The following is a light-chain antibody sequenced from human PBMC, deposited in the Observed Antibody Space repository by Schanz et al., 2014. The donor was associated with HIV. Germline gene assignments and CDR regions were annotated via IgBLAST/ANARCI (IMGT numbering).Light chain of an antibody. CDR3: QSYDSSLSGYV. J-gene: IGLJ1*01. V-gene: IGLV2-8*01. CDR2: DVS. Sequence: QSALTQPPSASGSPGQSVTISCTGTSSDVGGYNYVSWYQQHPGKAPKLMIYDVSKRPSGVPDRFSGSKSGNTASLTISGLQAEDEADYYCQSYDSSLSGYVFGTGTKLTVL. CDR1: SSDVGGYNY.